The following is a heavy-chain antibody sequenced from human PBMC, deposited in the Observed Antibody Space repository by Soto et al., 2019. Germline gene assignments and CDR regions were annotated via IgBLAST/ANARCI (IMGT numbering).Heavy chain of an antibody. CDR2: IYYSGST. D-gene: IGHD6-25*01. CDR1: GGSISSYY. Sequence: SETLSLTCTVSGGSISSYYWSWVRQPPGKGLEWIGYIYYSGSTNYNPSLKSRVTISVDTSKNQFSLKLSSVTAADTAVYYCARIPRERLIEYYFDYWGKGNLVTVDS. CDR3: ARIPRERLIEYYFDY. J-gene: IGHJ4*02. V-gene: IGHV4-59*01.